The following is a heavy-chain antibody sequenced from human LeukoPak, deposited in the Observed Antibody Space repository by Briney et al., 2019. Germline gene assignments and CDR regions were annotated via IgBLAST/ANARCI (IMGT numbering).Heavy chain of an antibody. CDR2: INHSGST. CDR3: ASHPSRIAAHSPYYYYGMDV. J-gene: IGHJ6*02. CDR1: DGSFSGYY. D-gene: IGHD6-6*01. Sequence: SETLSLTCAVYDGSFSGYYWSWIRQPPGKGLEWIGEINHSGSTNYNPSLKSRVTISVATSKNQFSLKLSSVTAADTAVYYFASHPSRIAAHSPYYYYGMDVWGQGTTVTVSS. V-gene: IGHV4-34*01.